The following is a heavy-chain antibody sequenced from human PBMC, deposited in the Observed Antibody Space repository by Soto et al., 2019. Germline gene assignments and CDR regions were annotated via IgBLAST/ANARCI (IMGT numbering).Heavy chain of an antibody. CDR3: ASGRAVAGTVLDY. Sequence: GESLKISCAASGFTFSSHAMHWVRQAPGKGLEWVAVISYDGSNKYYADSVKGRFTISRDNSKNTLYLQMNSLRAEDTAVYYCASGRAVAGTVLDYWGQGTLVTVSS. J-gene: IGHJ4*02. D-gene: IGHD6-19*01. V-gene: IGHV3-30-3*01. CDR2: ISYDGSNK. CDR1: GFTFSSHA.